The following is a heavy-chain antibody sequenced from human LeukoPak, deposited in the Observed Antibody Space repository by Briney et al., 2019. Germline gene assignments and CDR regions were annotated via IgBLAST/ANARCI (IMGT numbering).Heavy chain of an antibody. CDR2: IRAYNGNT. J-gene: IGHJ4*02. CDR3: AGGKGRITMIEVDY. Sequence: ASVKVSCKASGYTFTIYGISWVPHPPGQGLECMGCIRAYNGNTNYTQNLQGRDTMTTDTSTNTPYMELRSLRSDDTAVYYCAGGKGRITMIEVDYWGQGTLVTVSS. CDR1: GYTFTIYG. D-gene: IGHD3-22*01. V-gene: IGHV1-18*01.